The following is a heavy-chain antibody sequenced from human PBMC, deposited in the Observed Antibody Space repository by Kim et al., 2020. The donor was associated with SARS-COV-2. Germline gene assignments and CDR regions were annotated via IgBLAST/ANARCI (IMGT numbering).Heavy chain of an antibody. CDR1: GFTFDDYA. J-gene: IGHJ6*02. CDR2: ISWNSGSI. V-gene: IGHV3-9*01. CDR3: AKDSAELWYSSSWAPRYYYGMDV. Sequence: GGSLRLSCAASGFTFDDYAMHWVRQAPGKGLEWVSGISWNSGSIGYADSVKGRFTISRDNAKNSLYLQTNSLRAEDTALYYCAKDSAELWYSSSWAPRYYYGMDVWGQGTTVTVSS. D-gene: IGHD6-13*01.